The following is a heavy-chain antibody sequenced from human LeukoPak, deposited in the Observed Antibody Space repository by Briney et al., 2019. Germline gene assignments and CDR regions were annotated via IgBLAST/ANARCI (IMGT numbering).Heavy chain of an antibody. J-gene: IGHJ6*03. Sequence: SVKVSCKASGGTFSSYAISWVRQAPGQGLEWMGRIIPILGIANYAQKFQGRVTITADESTSTAYMELSSLRSEDTAVYYCARGAAAGTHYYYYMDVWGKGTTVTVSS. V-gene: IGHV1-69*04. CDR2: IIPILGIA. D-gene: IGHD6-13*01. CDR1: GGTFSSYA. CDR3: ARGAAAGTHYYYYMDV.